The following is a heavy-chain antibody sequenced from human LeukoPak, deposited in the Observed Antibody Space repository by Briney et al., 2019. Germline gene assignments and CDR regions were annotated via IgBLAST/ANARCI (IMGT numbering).Heavy chain of an antibody. V-gene: IGHV4-39*07. Sequence: WETLSLTCTVSGGSISGSSNYWGWIRQPPGKGLEWIGSIYYSGSTDYNPSLKSRVTISVDTSKNQFSLRLSSVTAADTAVYYCARLYSDYVGYWGQGALVTVSS. J-gene: IGHJ4*02. CDR1: GGSISGSSNY. D-gene: IGHD4-11*01. CDR3: ARLYSDYVGY. CDR2: IYYSGST.